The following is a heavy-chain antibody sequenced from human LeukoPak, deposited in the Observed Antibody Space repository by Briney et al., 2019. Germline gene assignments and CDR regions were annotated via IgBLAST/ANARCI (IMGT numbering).Heavy chain of an antibody. CDR1: GFTVSSSY. CDR3: ARDNYYGSGSRRPPGYYYYGMDV. J-gene: IGHJ6*02. V-gene: IGHV3-66*01. CDR2: IYSGGST. D-gene: IGHD3-10*01. Sequence: GGSLRLSCAASGFTVSSSYMSWVRQAPGKGLEWVSVIYSGGSTYYADSVKGRFTISRDNSKNTLYLQMNSLRAEDTAVYYCARDNYYGSGSRRPPGYYYYGMDVWGQGTTVTVSS.